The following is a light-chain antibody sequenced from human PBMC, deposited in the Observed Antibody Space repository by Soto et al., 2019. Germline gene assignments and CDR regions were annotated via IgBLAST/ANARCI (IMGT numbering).Light chain of an antibody. V-gene: IGLV2-14*01. Sequence: QSALTQPASVSGSPGQSITISCSGSSSDVGPYNSVSWFQQPPGTVPKLMIYDVSNRPSGLSNRFSGYKSVNPASLTLSGLQPDHEADYSYSSYTRRTSITLMGFGGGTKVTVL. CDR2: DVS. CDR1: SSDVGPYNS. J-gene: IGLJ2*01. CDR3: SSYTRRTSITLMG.